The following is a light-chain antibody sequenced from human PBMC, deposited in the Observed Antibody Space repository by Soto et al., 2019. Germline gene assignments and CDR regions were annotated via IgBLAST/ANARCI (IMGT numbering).Light chain of an antibody. V-gene: IGKV3-15*01. CDR1: QSVSSN. Sequence: EIVMTQSPSAPYVSPGERATLSCPASQSVSSNLAWYQQKPGQAPRLLIYGASTRATGIPARFSGSGSGTEFTLTMSCLQSEDFAVYYCQQYNNWPPLTFGGGTKGESK. J-gene: IGKJ4*01. CDR2: GAS. CDR3: QQYNNWPPLT.